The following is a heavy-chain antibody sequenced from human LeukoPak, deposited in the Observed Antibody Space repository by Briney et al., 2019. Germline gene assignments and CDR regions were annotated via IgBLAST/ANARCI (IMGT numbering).Heavy chain of an antibody. Sequence: SETLSLTCTVSGGSISSYYWSWIRQPPGKGLEWIGYIYYSGSTNYDPSLKSRVTISVDTSKNQFSLKLSSVTAADTAVYYCARETLYDSSGYDYWGQGTLVTVSS. CDR3: ARETLYDSSGYDY. CDR1: GGSISSYY. V-gene: IGHV4-59*01. D-gene: IGHD3-22*01. CDR2: IYYSGST. J-gene: IGHJ4*02.